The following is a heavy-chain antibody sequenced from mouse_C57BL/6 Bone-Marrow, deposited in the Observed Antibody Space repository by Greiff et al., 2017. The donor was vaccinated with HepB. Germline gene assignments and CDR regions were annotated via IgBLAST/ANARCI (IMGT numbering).Heavy chain of an antibody. CDR2: IRSKSNNYAT. D-gene: IGHD1-1*01. V-gene: IGHV10-1*01. CDR1: GFSFNTYA. Sequence: EVKVVESGGGLVQPKGSLKLSCAASGFSFNTYAMNWVRQAPGKGLEWVARIRSKSNNYATYYADSVKDRFTISRDDSESILYLQMNNLKTEDTAMYYCVRRSLYYYGSSYAWFAFWGQGTLVTVSA. CDR3: VRRSLYYYGSSYAWFAF. J-gene: IGHJ3*01.